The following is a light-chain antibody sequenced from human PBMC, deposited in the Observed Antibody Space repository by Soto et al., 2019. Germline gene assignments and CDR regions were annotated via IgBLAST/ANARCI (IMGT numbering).Light chain of an antibody. CDR3: QQRYYWPPT. CDR2: DAS. J-gene: IGKJ1*01. V-gene: IGKV3-11*01. Sequence: EIVLTQSPATLSLSPGERATLSCRASQSVSSLVAWYQQKPGQAPRLLIYDASNRATGIPARFSGSGSGTDFTLTISRLEPEDFAVYYCQQRYYWPPTFGQGTKVEIK. CDR1: QSVSSL.